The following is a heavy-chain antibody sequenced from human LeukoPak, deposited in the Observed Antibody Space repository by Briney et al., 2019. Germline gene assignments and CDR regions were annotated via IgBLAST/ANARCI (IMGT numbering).Heavy chain of an antibody. CDR3: ARVKDYYDSSGYYVGYYYGMDV. D-gene: IGHD3-22*01. CDR2: IISIFGTA. V-gene: IGHV1-69*13. J-gene: IGHJ6*02. CDR1: GGTFISYA. Sequence: GASVKVSCKASGGTFISYAISWVRQAPGQGLEWMGGIISIFGTANYAQKFQGRVTITADESTSTAYMELSSLRSEDTAVYYCARVKDYYDSSGYYVGYYYGMDVWGQGTTVTVSS.